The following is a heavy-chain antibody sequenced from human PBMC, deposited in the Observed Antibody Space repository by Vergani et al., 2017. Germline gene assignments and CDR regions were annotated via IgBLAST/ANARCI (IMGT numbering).Heavy chain of an antibody. D-gene: IGHD1-1*01. Sequence: QVQLQQWGAGLLKPSETLSLTCAVYGGSFSGYYWSWIRQPPGKGLEWIGEINHSGSTNYNPSLKSRVTISVDTSKNQFSLKLSPVTAADTAVYYCARGTRGTGAYNWTDLAVESASWCDPRGQGTLVSVSS. V-gene: IGHV4-34*01. CDR2: INHSGST. J-gene: IGHJ5*02. CDR3: ARGTRGTGAYNWTDLAVESASWCDP. CDR1: GGSFSGYY.